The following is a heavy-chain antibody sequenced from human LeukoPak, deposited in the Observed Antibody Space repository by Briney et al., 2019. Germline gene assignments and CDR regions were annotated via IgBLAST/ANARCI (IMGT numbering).Heavy chain of an antibody. CDR2: IYTSGST. Sequence: PSETLSLTCTVSGGSISSYYWSWIRQPAGKGLEWIGRIYTSGSTNYNPSLKSRVTMSVDTSKNQFSLKLSSVTAADTAVYYCARAYCSSTSCYLNWFDPWGQGTLVTVSS. CDR1: GGSISSYY. D-gene: IGHD2-2*01. CDR3: ARAYCSSTSCYLNWFDP. V-gene: IGHV4-4*07. J-gene: IGHJ5*02.